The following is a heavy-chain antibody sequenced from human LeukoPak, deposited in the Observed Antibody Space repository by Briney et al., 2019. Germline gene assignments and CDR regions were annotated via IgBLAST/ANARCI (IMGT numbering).Heavy chain of an antibody. V-gene: IGHV1-18*01. J-gene: IGHJ6*03. D-gene: IGHD1-26*01. CDR3: ARGKEELPQYYYYYMDV. Sequence: ASVKVSCKASGYTFTSYGISWVRQAPGQGLEWLGWISAYNGNTNYAQKLQGRVTMTTDTSTSTAYMELRSLRSDDTAVYYCARGKEELPQYYYYYMDVWGKGTTVTVSS. CDR1: GYTFTSYG. CDR2: ISAYNGNT.